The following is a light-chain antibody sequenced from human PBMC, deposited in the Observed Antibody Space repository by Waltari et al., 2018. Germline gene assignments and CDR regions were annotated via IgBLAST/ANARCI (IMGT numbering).Light chain of an antibody. CDR3: QVWDGSSDHVV. Sequence: SYVLTQPPSVSVAPGQTARITSGGNNIGSKSVHWYQQKPGQAPVLVVYDDSDRPSGIPERISGSNSGNTATLTISRVEAGDEADYFCQVWDGSSDHVVFGGGTKLTVL. CDR1: NIGSKS. CDR2: DDS. V-gene: IGLV3-21*02. J-gene: IGLJ2*01.